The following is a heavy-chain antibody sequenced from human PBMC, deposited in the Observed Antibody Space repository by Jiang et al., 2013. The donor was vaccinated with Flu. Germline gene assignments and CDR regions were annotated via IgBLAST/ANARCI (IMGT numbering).Heavy chain of an antibody. V-gene: IGHV4-34*01. J-gene: IGHJ6*03. Sequence: LLKPSETLSLTCAVYGGSFSGYYWSWIRQPPGKGLEWIGEINHSGSTNYNPSLKSRVTISVDTSKNQFSLKLSSVTAADTAVYYCARGPRGPTLWSGYYMDVWGK. D-gene: IGHD3-3*01. CDR2: INHSGST. CDR1: GGSFSGYY. CDR3: ARGPRGPTLWSGYYMDV.